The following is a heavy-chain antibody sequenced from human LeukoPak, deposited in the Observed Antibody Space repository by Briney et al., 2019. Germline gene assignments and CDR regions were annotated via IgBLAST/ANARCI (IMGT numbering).Heavy chain of an antibody. Sequence: PSETLSLTCAVYGGSFSGYYWSWIRQPPGKGLEWIGEINHSGSTNYNPSLKSRVTISVDTSKNQFSLKLSSVTAADTAVYYCAGVTATLRYYYYMDVWGKGTTVTVSS. J-gene: IGHJ6*03. CDR3: AGVTATLRYYYYMDV. D-gene: IGHD2-21*02. V-gene: IGHV4-34*01. CDR1: GGSFSGYY. CDR2: INHSGST.